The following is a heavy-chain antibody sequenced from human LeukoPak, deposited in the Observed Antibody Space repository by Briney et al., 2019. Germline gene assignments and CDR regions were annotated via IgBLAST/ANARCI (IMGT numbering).Heavy chain of an antibody. CDR2: FFYSGST. CDR1: GGSFSGYY. D-gene: IGHD5/OR15-5a*01. CDR3: ARHLGMSTMDY. J-gene: IGHJ4*02. V-gene: IGHV4-34*12. Sequence: PSETLSLTCVVYGGSFSGYYWSWIRQPPGKGLEWIGNFFYSGSTYYNPSLKSRVTISVDTSKNQFSLNLRSVTAADTAVYYCARHLGMSTMDYWGQGTLVTVSS.